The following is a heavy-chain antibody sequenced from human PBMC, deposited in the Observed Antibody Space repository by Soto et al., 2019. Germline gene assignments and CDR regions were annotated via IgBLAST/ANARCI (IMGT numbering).Heavy chain of an antibody. CDR3: VRDRPHNWFDP. J-gene: IGHJ5*02. CDR1: GFTFSSYW. CDR2: VDTDGTTT. V-gene: IGHV3-74*01. Sequence: EVQVMESGGGLVQPGGSLRLSCAASGFTFSSYWMHWVRQVPGKGLVWVSRVDTDGTTTNYADSVKGRFTTSRDNAKNMVYLQMNDLRAEDTAVYYCVRDRPHNWFDPWGPGTLVTVFS.